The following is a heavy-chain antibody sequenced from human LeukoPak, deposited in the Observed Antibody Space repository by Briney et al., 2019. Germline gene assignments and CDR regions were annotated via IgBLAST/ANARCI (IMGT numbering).Heavy chain of an antibody. J-gene: IGHJ3*01. D-gene: IGHD3-22*01. Sequence: PGGSLRLSRAASGFTFSSYCMSWVRQAPGKGLEWVANIKHDGSAKVYVDSVKGRFTISRDNAKNSLYLQMDSLRVEDTAVYYCAKDPYDKSGGYGAFDVWGQGTMVTVA. CDR1: GFTFSSYC. CDR3: AKDPYDKSGGYGAFDV. CDR2: IKHDGSAK. V-gene: IGHV3-7*01.